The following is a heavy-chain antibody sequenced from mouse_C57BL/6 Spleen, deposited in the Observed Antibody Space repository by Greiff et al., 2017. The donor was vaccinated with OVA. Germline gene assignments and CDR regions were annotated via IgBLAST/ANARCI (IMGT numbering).Heavy chain of an antibody. CDR1: GYTFTSYG. CDR3: ARFLYGYDEGFDY. J-gene: IGHJ2*01. Sequence: VQLQESGAELARPGASVKLSCKASGYTFTSYGISWVKQRTGQGLEWIGEIYPRSGNTYYNEKFKGKAKLTADKSSSTAYMELRSLTSEDSAVYFCARFLYGYDEGFDYWGQGTTLTVSS. D-gene: IGHD2-2*01. V-gene: IGHV1-81*01. CDR2: IYPRSGNT.